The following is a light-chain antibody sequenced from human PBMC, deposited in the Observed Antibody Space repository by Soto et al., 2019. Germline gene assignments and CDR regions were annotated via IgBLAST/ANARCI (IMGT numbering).Light chain of an antibody. CDR3: QQYDNLPLT. V-gene: IGKV1-33*01. Sequence: DIQMTQSPSSPSASVGDRVTITCQASQDISHYLNWYQQKPGKAPKLLIYDASNLETGVPSRFSGTGAGTDFTFTISSLQPEDIATYYCQQYDNLPLTFGRGTKVDIK. CDR1: QDISHY. J-gene: IGKJ4*01. CDR2: DAS.